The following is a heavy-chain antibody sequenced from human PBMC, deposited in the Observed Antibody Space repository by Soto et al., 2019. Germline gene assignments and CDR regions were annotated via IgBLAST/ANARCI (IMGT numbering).Heavy chain of an antibody. Sequence: GESLKISCKGSGYSFTSYWISWVRQMPGKGLEWMGRIDPSDSYTNYSPSFQGHVTISADKSISTAYLQWSSLKASDTAMYYCARRPRGNSYYYYGMDVWGQGTTVTVSS. D-gene: IGHD3-10*01. CDR3: ARRPRGNSYYYYGMDV. CDR2: IDPSDSYT. J-gene: IGHJ6*02. CDR1: GYSFTSYW. V-gene: IGHV5-10-1*01.